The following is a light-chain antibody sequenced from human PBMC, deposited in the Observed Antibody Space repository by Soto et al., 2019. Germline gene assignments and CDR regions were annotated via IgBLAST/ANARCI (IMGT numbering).Light chain of an antibody. J-gene: IGKJ3*01. V-gene: IGKV1-12*01. CDR2: VAS. CDR3: QQADSFSFT. CDR1: QGIGTW. Sequence: DIPLTQSPSSVSASVGDRVTITCRASQGIGTWLAWYQQKPGKAPKLLIYVASNLQSGVPSRFSGAGSGTDFNLTITSLQPEDFATYHCQQADSFSFTFGPGTKVDFK.